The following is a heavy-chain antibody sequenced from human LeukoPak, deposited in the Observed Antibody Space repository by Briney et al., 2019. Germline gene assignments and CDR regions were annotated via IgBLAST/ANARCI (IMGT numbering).Heavy chain of an antibody. CDR1: GFTFSSYA. D-gene: IGHD1-26*01. Sequence: PGGSLRLSCAASGFTFSSYAMSWVRQAPGKGLEWVSAISGSGGSTYYADSVKGRFTISRDNSKNTLYLQMNSLRAEVTAVYYCAKAPVVLGSYYSDYWGQGTLVTVSS. CDR2: ISGSGGST. CDR3: AKAPVVLGSYYSDY. V-gene: IGHV3-23*01. J-gene: IGHJ4*02.